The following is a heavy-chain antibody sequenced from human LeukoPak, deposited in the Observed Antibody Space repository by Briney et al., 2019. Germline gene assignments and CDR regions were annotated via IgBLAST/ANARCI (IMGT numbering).Heavy chain of an antibody. D-gene: IGHD3-10*02. CDR3: AELGITMIGGV. Sequence: GGSLRLSCVVSGFTVSSNYMSWVRQAPGKGLEWVSYISSSGSTIYYADSVKGRFTISRDNAKNSLYLQMNSLRAEDTAVYYCAELGITMIGGVWGKGTTVTISS. J-gene: IGHJ6*04. CDR1: GFTVSSNY. CDR2: ISSSGSTI. V-gene: IGHV3-11*04.